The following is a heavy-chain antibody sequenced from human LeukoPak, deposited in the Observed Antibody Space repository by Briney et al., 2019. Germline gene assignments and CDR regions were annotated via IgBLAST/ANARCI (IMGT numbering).Heavy chain of an antibody. CDR3: ARINVLLWFGGLNY. D-gene: IGHD3-10*01. CDR2: ISAYNGNT. J-gene: IGHJ4*02. CDR1: GYTFTSYG. V-gene: IGHV1-18*01. Sequence: ASVKVSCKASGYTFTSYGISWVRQAPGQGLEWMGWISAYNGNTNYAQKLQGRVTMTTETSTSTAYMELRSLRSDDTAAYYCARINVLLWFGGLNYWGQGTLVTVSS.